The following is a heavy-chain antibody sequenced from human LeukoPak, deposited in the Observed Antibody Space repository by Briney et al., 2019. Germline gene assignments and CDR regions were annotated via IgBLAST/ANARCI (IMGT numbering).Heavy chain of an antibody. J-gene: IGHJ4*02. D-gene: IGHD6-19*01. Sequence: GGSLRLSCAASGFTFSSYWMSWVRQAPGKGLEWVANIKQYGSEKYYVDSVKGRFTISRDNAKNSLYLQMNSLRAEDTAVYYCERELTYSSGWQDYWGQGTLVTVSS. CDR2: IKQYGSEK. CDR1: GFTFSSYW. V-gene: IGHV3-7*01. CDR3: ERELTYSSGWQDY.